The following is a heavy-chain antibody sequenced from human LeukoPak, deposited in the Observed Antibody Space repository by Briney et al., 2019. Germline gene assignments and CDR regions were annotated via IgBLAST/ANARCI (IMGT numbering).Heavy chain of an antibody. D-gene: IGHD2/OR15-2a*01. CDR1: GFTFSSYA. J-gene: IGHJ4*02. CDR2: ISYDGSNK. V-gene: IGHV3-30-3*01. CDR3: VSFYETY. Sequence: VGSLRLSCAASGFTFSSYAMHWVRQAPGKGLEWVAVISYDGSNKYYADSVKGRFTISKDNAKNTVYLQMNSLRAEDTAVYYCVSFYETYWGRGTLVTVSS.